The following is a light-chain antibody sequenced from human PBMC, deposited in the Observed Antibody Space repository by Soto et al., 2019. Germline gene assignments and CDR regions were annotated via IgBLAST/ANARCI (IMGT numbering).Light chain of an antibody. CDR3: SSYAGTNRV. J-gene: IGLJ1*01. V-gene: IGLV2-8*01. CDR1: SSDVGANNY. Sequence: QSALTQPPSASGSPGQSVTISCTGTSSDVGANNYVSWYQQHPGKAPKLMIYEVTKRPSGVPDCFSGSKSGNTASLTVSGLQAEDEADYYCSSYAGTNRVFGTGTKVTVL. CDR2: EVT.